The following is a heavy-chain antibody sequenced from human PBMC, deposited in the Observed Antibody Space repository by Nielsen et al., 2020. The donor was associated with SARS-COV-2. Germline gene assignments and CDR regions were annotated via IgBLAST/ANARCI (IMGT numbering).Heavy chain of an antibody. CDR3: AREEILGYCSGGSCYSAGFSPAIDY. Sequence: GESLKISCKGSGYSFTSYWISWVRQMPGKGLEWMGRIDPSDSYTNYSPSFQGHVTISADKSISTAYLQWSSLKASDTAMYYCAREEILGYCSGGSCYSAGFSPAIDYWGQGTPVTVSS. V-gene: IGHV5-10-1*01. J-gene: IGHJ4*02. D-gene: IGHD2-15*01. CDR1: GYSFTSYW. CDR2: IDPSDSYT.